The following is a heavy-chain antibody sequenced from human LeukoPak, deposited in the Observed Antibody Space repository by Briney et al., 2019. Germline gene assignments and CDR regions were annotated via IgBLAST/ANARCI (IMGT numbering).Heavy chain of an antibody. CDR3: ARSTTVTTYIFDY. CDR1: GGTFSSYA. V-gene: IGHV1-69*05. CDR2: IIPIFGTA. J-gene: IGHJ4*02. Sequence: SVKVSCKASGGTFSSYAISWVRQAPGQGLEWMGGIIPIFGTANYAQKFQGRVTITTDESTSTAYMELSSLRSEDTAVYYCARSTTVTTYIFDYWDQGTLVTVSS. D-gene: IGHD4-17*01.